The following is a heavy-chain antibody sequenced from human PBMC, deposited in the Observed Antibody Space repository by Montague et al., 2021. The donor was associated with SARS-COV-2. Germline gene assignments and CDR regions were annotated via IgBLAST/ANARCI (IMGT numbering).Heavy chain of an antibody. J-gene: IGHJ6*02. CDR2: IYYSGSN. V-gene: IGHV4-39*07. CDR1: GGSISSSSYY. D-gene: IGHD6-13*01. CDR3: ARVGRQQLVRLSGMDV. Sequence: SETLSLTCTVSGGSISSSSYYWGWIRQPPGKGLEWIGSIYYSGSNYYNPSLKSRVTISVDTSKNKFSLKLSSVTAADTAVYYCARVGRQQLVRLSGMDVWGQGTTVTVSS.